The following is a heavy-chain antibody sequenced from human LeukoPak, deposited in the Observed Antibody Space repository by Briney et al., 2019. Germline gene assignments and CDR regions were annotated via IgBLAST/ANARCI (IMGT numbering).Heavy chain of an antibody. CDR2: VSGSGGST. D-gene: IGHD6-19*01. CDR3: AKVYIAVAGTDLIDY. J-gene: IGHJ4*02. Sequence: GGSLRLSCAASGFTFSSYAMSWVRQVAGKGLEWVSSVSGSGGSTYYADSVKGRFTISRDNSKNTLYLQMNSLRAEDTAVYYCAKVYIAVAGTDLIDYWGQGTLVTVSS. CDR1: GFTFSSYA. V-gene: IGHV3-23*01.